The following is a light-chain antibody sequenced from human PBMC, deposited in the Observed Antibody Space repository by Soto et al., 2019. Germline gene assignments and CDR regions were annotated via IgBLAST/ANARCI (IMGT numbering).Light chain of an antibody. CDR3: QQSDSTPQT. CDR1: QSVGTY. J-gene: IGKJ4*01. V-gene: IGKV1-39*01. Sequence: DIQMTQSPSSLSASVGDRVTITCRASQSVGTYVSWYQQKEGKAPKLLINVASTLQSGVASTFSGSGSGTDFTLAISSLQPEDFATYYCQQSDSTPQTFGGGTRVEIK. CDR2: VAS.